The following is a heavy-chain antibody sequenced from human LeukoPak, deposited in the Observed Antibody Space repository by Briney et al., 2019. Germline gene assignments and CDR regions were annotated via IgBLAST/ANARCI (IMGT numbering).Heavy chain of an antibody. Sequence: GRSLRLSCAASGFTFSSYGMHWVRQAPGKGLEWVAVISYDGSNKYYADSVKGRFTISRDNSKNTLYLQMNSLRAEDTAVYYCAKDSVATTHIYYYGMDVWGQGTTVTVSS. V-gene: IGHV3-30*18. CDR2: ISYDGSNK. CDR1: GFTFSSYG. CDR3: AKDSVATTHIYYYGMDV. J-gene: IGHJ6*02. D-gene: IGHD5-12*01.